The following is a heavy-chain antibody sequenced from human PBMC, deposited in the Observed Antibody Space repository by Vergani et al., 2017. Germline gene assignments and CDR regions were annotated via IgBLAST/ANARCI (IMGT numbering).Heavy chain of an antibody. V-gene: IGHV4-34*02. CDR2: INNDGHT. CDR3: TVRARVDLVGGSIETYKPFDY. Sequence: QVQLQQWGAGVVKPSGTLSLTCAVFGESFSSFYWSWIRQPPGKGLEWIGEINNDGHTNYNPSLESRVTVSRDTAKNQFSLNFMSVTTAETAMYYCTVRARVDLVGGSIETYKPFDYWSQGSLVTVSS. CDR1: GESFSSFY. J-gene: IGHJ4*02. D-gene: IGHD2-8*02.